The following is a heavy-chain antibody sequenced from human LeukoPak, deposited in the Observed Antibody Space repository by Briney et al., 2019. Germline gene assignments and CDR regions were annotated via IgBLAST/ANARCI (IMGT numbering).Heavy chain of an antibody. J-gene: IGHJ5*02. CDR3: ARRGDCSGGSCYRGGIWFDP. CDR1: GGSISSGSYY. Sequence: SETLSLTCTVSGGSISSGSYYWSWIRQPAGKGLEWIGHIYTPGSTNYNPSLKSRVTISVDTSKNQFSLKLSSVTAADTAVYYCARRGDCSGGSCYRGGIWFDPWGQGTLVTVSS. V-gene: IGHV4-61*09. CDR2: IYTPGST. D-gene: IGHD2-15*01.